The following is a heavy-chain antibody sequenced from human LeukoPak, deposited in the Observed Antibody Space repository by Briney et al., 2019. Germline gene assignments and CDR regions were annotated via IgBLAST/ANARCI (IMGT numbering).Heavy chain of an antibody. D-gene: IGHD6-19*01. J-gene: IGHJ4*02. CDR1: GFTFSSYG. CDR2: ISYDGSNK. Sequence: PGGSLRLSCAASGFTFSSYGMHWVRQAPGKGLEWVAVISYDGSNKYYADSVKGRFTISRDNSKNTLYLQMNSLRAEDTAVYYCARRSLAVTGIPDYWGQGTLVTVSS. CDR3: ARRSLAVTGIPDY. V-gene: IGHV3-30*03.